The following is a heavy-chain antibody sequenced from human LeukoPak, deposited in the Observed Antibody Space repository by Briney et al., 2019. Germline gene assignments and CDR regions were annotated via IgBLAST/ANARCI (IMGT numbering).Heavy chain of an antibody. CDR1: GGSISSGGYY. CDR3: ARDQGVLDAFDI. CDR2: IYHSGST. J-gene: IGHJ3*02. V-gene: IGHV4-30-2*01. D-gene: IGHD2/OR15-2a*01. Sequence: MSSETLSLTCTVSGGSISSGGYYWSWIRQPPGKGLEWIGYIYHSGSTYYNPSLKSRVTISVDRSKNQFSLKLISVTAADTAVYDCARDQGVLDAFDIWGQGTMVTVSS.